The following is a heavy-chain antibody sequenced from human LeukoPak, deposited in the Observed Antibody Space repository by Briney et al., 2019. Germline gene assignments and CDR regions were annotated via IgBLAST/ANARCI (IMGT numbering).Heavy chain of an antibody. Sequence: GGSLRLSCAASGFTFSSYWMHWVRQAPGRGLVWVSRIKNDGSSTSYADSVKGRFTISRDNAKNTLYLQMNSLRAEDTAVYYCARDVQPFDYWGQGTLVTVSS. CDR1: GFTFSSYW. CDR3: ARDVQPFDY. V-gene: IGHV3-74*01. D-gene: IGHD1-1*01. CDR2: IKNDGSST. J-gene: IGHJ4*02.